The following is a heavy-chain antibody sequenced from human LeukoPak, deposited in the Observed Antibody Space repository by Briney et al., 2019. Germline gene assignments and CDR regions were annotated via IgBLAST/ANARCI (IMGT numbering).Heavy chain of an antibody. CDR3: AREGPIVGALPAAFDI. CDR2: IYSGGST. J-gene: IGHJ3*02. CDR1: GFTVSSNY. D-gene: IGHD1-26*01. V-gene: IGHV3-53*01. Sequence: GGSLRLSCAASGFTVSSNYMSWVRKAPGKGLEWVSVIYSGGSTYYADPVKGRFTISRDNSKNTLYLQMNSLRAEDTAVYYRAREGPIVGALPAAFDIWGQGTMVTVSS.